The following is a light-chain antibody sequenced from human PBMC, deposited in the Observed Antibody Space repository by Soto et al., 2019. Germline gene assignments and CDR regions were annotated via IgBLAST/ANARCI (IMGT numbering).Light chain of an antibody. V-gene: IGKV3-11*01. CDR1: ENVRTF. CDR3: QQHSHWPPWT. J-gene: IGKJ1*01. Sequence: EVVFTHSPATLCFSPWERSTLPHTSSENVRTFVDWYQQKPGQAPRLLIYGASNRATGIPARFSGSGSGTDFTLTISNLEPEDFAVYYCQQHSHWPPWTFGQGTKVDIK. CDR2: GAS.